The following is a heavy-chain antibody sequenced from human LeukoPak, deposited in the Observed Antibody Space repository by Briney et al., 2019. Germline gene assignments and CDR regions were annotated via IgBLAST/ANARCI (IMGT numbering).Heavy chain of an antibody. J-gene: IGHJ4*02. V-gene: IGHV3-23*01. CDR1: GFTFSSSA. D-gene: IGHD6-13*01. CDR2: SGTAGDT. Sequence: GGSLRLSCAASGFTFSSSAMNWVCQVPGKGLEWVSASGTAGDTYYADSVKGRFTIFRDDSKNTLHLQMTSLRAEDTAVYYCAKKTPGTYPFDYWGQGTLVTVSP. CDR3: AKKTPGTYPFDY.